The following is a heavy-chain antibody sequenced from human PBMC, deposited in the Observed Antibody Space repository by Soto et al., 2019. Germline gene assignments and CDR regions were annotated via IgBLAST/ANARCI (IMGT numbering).Heavy chain of an antibody. CDR2: INHSGST. V-gene: IGHV4-34*01. CDR3: ARISRWSYRFDY. Sequence: SETLSLTCAVYGGSFSGYYWSWIRQPPGKGLEWIGEINHSGSTNYNPSLKSRVTISVDTSKNQFSLKLSSVTAADTAVYYCARISRWSYRFDYWGQGTLVTVSS. D-gene: IGHD3-16*02. J-gene: IGHJ4*02. CDR1: GGSFSGYY.